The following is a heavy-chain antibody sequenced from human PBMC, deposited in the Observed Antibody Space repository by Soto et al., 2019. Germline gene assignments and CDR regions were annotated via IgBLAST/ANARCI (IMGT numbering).Heavy chain of an antibody. CDR3: AKVFRQGQLAYYYFDY. V-gene: IGHV3-23*01. D-gene: IGHD1-1*01. J-gene: IGHJ4*02. Sequence: PGGSLRLSCAASGFTFNTYVMSWVRQAPGKGLEWVSTISGGSDSTYYADSVKGRFTISRDNSKNTLYLQMNSLRAEDTAVYYCAKVFRQGQLAYYYFDYWGQGTLVTVSS. CDR2: ISGGSDST. CDR1: GFTFNTYV.